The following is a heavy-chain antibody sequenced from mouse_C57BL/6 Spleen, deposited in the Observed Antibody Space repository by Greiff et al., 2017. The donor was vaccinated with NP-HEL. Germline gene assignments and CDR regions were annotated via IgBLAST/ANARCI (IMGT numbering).Heavy chain of an antibody. CDR1: GYAFSSSW. D-gene: IGHD4-1*01. J-gene: IGHJ2*01. Sequence: VQLQQSGPELVKPGASVKISCKASGYAFSSSWMNWVKQRPGKGLEWIGRIYPGDGDTNYNGKFKGKATLTADKSSSTAYMQLSSLTSEDSAVYCCARKGNWDVERDYWGQGTTLTVSS. V-gene: IGHV1-82*01. CDR3: ARKGNWDVERDY. CDR2: IYPGDGDT.